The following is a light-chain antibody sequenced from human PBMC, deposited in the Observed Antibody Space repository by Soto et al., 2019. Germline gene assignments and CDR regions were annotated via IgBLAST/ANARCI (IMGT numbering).Light chain of an antibody. Sequence: EFVLTQSPATLSVSPGERATLSCRASQSVSNNYLAWYQQKPGQAPRLLIYGASTRATGIPDRFSGSGSGTDFTLTISRLEPEDFAVYYCQQHGSSLALTFGGGTKVDIK. CDR1: QSVSNNY. CDR2: GAS. V-gene: IGKV3-20*01. CDR3: QQHGSSLALT. J-gene: IGKJ4*01.